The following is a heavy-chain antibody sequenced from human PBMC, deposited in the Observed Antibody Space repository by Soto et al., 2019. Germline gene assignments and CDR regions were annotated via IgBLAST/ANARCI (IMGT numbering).Heavy chain of an antibody. CDR2: IDPSDSYT. J-gene: IGHJ6*02. CDR3: ASIYDFWSGPQKPYYYYGMDV. V-gene: IGHV5-10-1*01. D-gene: IGHD3-3*01. CDR1: GYSFTSYW. Sequence: WESLKISCKGSGYSFTSYWISWVRQMPGKGLEWMGRIDPSDSYTNYSPSFQGHVTISADKSISTAYLQWSSLKASDTAMYYCASIYDFWSGPQKPYYYYGMDVWGQGTTVTVSS.